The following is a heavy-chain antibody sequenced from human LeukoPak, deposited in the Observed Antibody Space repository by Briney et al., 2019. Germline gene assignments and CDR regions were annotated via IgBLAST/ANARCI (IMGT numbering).Heavy chain of an antibody. CDR3: AGYDSGAYYLFDY. J-gene: IGHJ4*02. D-gene: IGHD3-22*01. Sequence: ASVKVSCKASGYTFTSYGIGWVRQAPGQGLEWMGWISAYSGNTNYAQKLQGRVTMTTDTSTSTAYMELRSLRSDDTAVYYCAGYDSGAYYLFDYWGQGTLVTVSS. CDR2: ISAYSGNT. CDR1: GYTFTSYG. V-gene: IGHV1-18*01.